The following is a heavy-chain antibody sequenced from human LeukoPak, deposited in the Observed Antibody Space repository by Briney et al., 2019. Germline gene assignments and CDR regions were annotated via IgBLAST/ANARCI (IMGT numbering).Heavy chain of an antibody. CDR1: GFTFSSYA. V-gene: IGHV3-23*01. Sequence: PGGSLRLSCAASGFTFSSYAMSWVRQAPGKGLEWVSAVTGSGGSTYYADSVKGRFTISRDNSKNTLYLQMNSLRAEDTAIYFCAKPLPSHYFDIWGQGTMVTVSS. J-gene: IGHJ3*02. CDR3: AKPLPSHYFDI. CDR2: VTGSGGST.